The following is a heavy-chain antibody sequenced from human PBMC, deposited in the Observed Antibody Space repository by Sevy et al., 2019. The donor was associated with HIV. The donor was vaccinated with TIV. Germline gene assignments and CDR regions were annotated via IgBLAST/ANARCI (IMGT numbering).Heavy chain of an antibody. Sequence: ASVKVSCKASGGTFSSYAISWVRQAPGQGLEWMGGIIPIFGTANYAQKFQGRVTITADKSTSTAYMELSSLRSEDTAVYYCARHNNLYYYGSGSAYYYYMDVWGKGTTVTVSS. D-gene: IGHD3-10*01. V-gene: IGHV1-69*06. CDR3: ARHNNLYYYGSGSAYYYYMDV. CDR1: GGTFSSYA. CDR2: IIPIFGTA. J-gene: IGHJ6*03.